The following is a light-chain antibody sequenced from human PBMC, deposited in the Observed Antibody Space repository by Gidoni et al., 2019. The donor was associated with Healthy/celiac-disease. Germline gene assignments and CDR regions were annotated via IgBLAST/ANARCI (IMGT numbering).Light chain of an antibody. V-gene: IGLV1-40*01. CDR2: GNS. Sequence: QSVLTQPPPASGAPGQRVTISCTGSSSNIGAGYDVHWYQQLPGTAPKLLIYGNSHRPSGVPDRFSGSKSGTSASLAITGLQAEDEADYYCQAYDSSLSGYVVFGGGTKLTVL. J-gene: IGLJ2*01. CDR3: QAYDSSLSGYVV. CDR1: SSNIGAGYD.